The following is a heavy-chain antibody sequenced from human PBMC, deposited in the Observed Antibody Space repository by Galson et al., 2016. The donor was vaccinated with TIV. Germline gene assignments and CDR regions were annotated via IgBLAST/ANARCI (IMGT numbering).Heavy chain of an antibody. CDR2: LYPGDSHA. CDR1: GYSFTGYY. Sequence: QSGAEVKKPGESLKISCKGSGYSFTGYYIAWVRQMPGKGLEWMGILYPGDSHARYSPSFQGQVTISADKSIRTAYLQWSSLKASDTAIYYCGVKRDYGVAFHIWGQGTMVTVSS. V-gene: IGHV5-51*01. CDR3: GVKRDYGVAFHI. J-gene: IGHJ3*02. D-gene: IGHD4-17*01.